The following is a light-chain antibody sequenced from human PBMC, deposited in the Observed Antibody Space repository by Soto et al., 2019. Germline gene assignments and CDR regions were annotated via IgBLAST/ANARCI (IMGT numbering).Light chain of an antibody. J-gene: IGKJ1*01. CDR2: KAS. CDR1: QRISTW. V-gene: IGKV1-5*03. Sequence: DIQMTQSPSTLSASVGDRVTITCRASQRISTWLAWYQQKPGKAPKLLIYKASSLESGVPSRFSGTGSGTEFPLTISSRQPDDFATYYGQQYNSYPLTFGQGTKVEIK. CDR3: QQYNSYPLT.